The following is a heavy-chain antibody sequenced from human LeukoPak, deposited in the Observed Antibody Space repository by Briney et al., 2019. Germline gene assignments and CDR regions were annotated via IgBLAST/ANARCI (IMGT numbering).Heavy chain of an antibody. J-gene: IGHJ4*02. V-gene: IGHV3-23*01. D-gene: IGHD3-22*01. CDR3: ASDSSSWGLFDH. CDR2: ISGSDGST. Sequence: TGGSLRLSCAASGFTFSSYAMSWVRQAPGKGLEWVSGISGSDGSTYYADSVKGRFTISRDNSKNTLYLQMDSLRVDDTAVYYCASDSSSWGLFDHWGQGALVTVSS. CDR1: GFTFSSYA.